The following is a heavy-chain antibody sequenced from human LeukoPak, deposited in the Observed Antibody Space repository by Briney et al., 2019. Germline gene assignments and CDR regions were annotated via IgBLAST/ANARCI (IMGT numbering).Heavy chain of an antibody. Sequence: PGGSLRLSCAASGFTFSSYGMSWVRQAPGKGLEWVSAISGSGGSTFYADSVKGRFTISRDNSKNTLYLQMNSLRAEDTAVYYCAKDASRNSNYYYYYYMDVWGKGTTVTVSS. CDR2: ISGSGGST. V-gene: IGHV3-23*01. CDR1: GFTFSSYG. J-gene: IGHJ6*03. CDR3: AKDASRNSNYYYYYYMDV. D-gene: IGHD4-11*01.